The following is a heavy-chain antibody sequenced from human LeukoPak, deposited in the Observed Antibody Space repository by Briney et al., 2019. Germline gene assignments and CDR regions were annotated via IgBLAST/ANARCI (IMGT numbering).Heavy chain of an antibody. CDR3: ARDRGFGQADV. Sequence: GGSLTLSCAASGFTFSGYWMSWVRQAPGQGPEGVANIKQDGGEKYYVDSVKGRFTISRDNAKNSLYLQMNSLRAEDTAVYYCARDRGFGQADVWGKGTTVTVSS. CDR2: IKQDGGEK. V-gene: IGHV3-7*01. D-gene: IGHD3-10*01. J-gene: IGHJ6*04. CDR1: GFTFSGYW.